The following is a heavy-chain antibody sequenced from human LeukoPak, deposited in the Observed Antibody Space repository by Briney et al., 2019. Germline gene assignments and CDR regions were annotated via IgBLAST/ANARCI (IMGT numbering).Heavy chain of an antibody. CDR2: IRGDNGNT. CDR1: GGTFSSYA. Sequence: GASVTVSCKASGGTFSSYAISWVRQAPGQGLEWVGWIRGDNGNTNYAQKLQGRVTMTTDTSTSTAYMELRSLGSDETAVYYCARVDLLTGYYFFDYWGQGTLVTVSS. J-gene: IGHJ4*02. D-gene: IGHD3-9*01. V-gene: IGHV1-18*01. CDR3: ARVDLLTGYYFFDY.